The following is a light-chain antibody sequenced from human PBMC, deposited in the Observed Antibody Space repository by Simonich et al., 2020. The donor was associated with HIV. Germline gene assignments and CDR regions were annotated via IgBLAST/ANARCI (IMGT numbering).Light chain of an antibody. V-gene: IGKV1-5*03. CDR3: LQDYNYPRT. J-gene: IGKJ1*01. CDR1: QSISSW. Sequence: DIQMTQSPSTLSASVGDRVTITCRASQSISSWLAWYQQEPGKAPKLLIYRASSLESGVPSRFSGSGSGTEFTLTISSLQPEDFATYYCLQDYNYPRTFGRGTKVDIK. CDR2: RAS.